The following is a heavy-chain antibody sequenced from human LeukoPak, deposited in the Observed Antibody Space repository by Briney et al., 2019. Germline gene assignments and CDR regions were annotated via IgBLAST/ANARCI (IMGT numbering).Heavy chain of an antibody. D-gene: IGHD1-7*01. Sequence: PSETLSLTCTVSGGSISSYYWSWIRQPAGKGLEWIGRIYTSGSTNYNPSLKSRVTMSVDTSKNQFSLKLSSVTAADTAVYYCARDMRGHTLNWNYESRYYGMDVWGQGTTVTVSS. CDR3: ARDMRGHTLNWNYESRYYGMDV. V-gene: IGHV4-4*07. CDR1: GGSISSYY. CDR2: IYTSGST. J-gene: IGHJ6*02.